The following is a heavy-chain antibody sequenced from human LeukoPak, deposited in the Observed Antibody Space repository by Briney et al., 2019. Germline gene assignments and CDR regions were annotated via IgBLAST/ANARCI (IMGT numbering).Heavy chain of an antibody. J-gene: IGHJ3*02. V-gene: IGHV4-59*01. Sequence: SETLSLTCTVSGGSISSYYWSWIRQPPGKGLEWIGYIYYSGSTNYNPSLKSRVTIPVDTSKNQFSLKLSSVTAADTAVYYCARDSSGWYRGAFDIWGQGTMVTVSS. D-gene: IGHD6-19*01. CDR2: IYYSGST. CDR3: ARDSSGWYRGAFDI. CDR1: GGSISSYY.